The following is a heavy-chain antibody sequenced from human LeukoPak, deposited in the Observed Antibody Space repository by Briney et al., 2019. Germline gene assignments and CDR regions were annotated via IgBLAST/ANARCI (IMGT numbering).Heavy chain of an antibody. CDR3: VTDPGYCSSGSCYTFDQ. J-gene: IGHJ4*02. V-gene: IGHV3-30*02. Sequence: GGSLRLSCEGSGITLRNYGMHWVRRAPGKGLEWVAFIRHDGTNKYHADSVKGRFTISRDNSKNTLFLVMKSLTPEGTAMYYCVTDPGYCSSGSCYTFDQWGQGILVTVSS. CDR1: GITLRNYG. D-gene: IGHD2-15*01. CDR2: IRHDGTNK.